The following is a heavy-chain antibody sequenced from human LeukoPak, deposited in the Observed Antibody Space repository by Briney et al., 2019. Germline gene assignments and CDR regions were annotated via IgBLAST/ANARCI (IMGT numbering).Heavy chain of an antibody. D-gene: IGHD3-22*01. J-gene: IGHJ6*03. V-gene: IGHV4-34*01. CDR2: INHSGST. CDR1: GGSFSGYY. CDR3: ARKPAGGSGYYYYYYYMDV. Sequence: PSETLSLTCAVYGGSFSGYYWSWIRQPPGKGLEWIGEINHSGSTNYNPSLKSRVTISVDTSKNQLSLKLSSVTAADTAVYYCARKPAGGSGYYYYYYYMDVWGKGTTVTVSS.